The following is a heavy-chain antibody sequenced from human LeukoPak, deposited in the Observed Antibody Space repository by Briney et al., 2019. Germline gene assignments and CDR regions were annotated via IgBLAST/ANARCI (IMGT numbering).Heavy chain of an antibody. CDR3: ARRPTPRYFDL. CDR2: IYYSGSN. J-gene: IGHJ2*01. V-gene: IGHV4-39*01. Sequence: SETLSLTCTVSGGSISSSSYYWGWIRQPPGKGLEWIGSIYYSGSNYYNPHLKSRVTISVDTSQNQFSLKLSSVTAADTAVYYCARRPTPRYFDLWGRGTLVTVSS. D-gene: IGHD4-23*01. CDR1: GGSISSSSYY.